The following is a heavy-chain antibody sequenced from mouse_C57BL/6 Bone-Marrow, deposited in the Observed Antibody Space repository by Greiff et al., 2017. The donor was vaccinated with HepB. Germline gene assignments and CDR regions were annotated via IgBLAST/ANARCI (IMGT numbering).Heavy chain of an antibody. V-gene: IGHV1-15*01. CDR2: IDPETGGT. CDR3: TRDPYYYGSSYRFDY. CDR1: GYTFTDYE. J-gene: IGHJ2*01. Sequence: VQLQQSGAELVRPGASVTLSCKASGYTFTDYEMHWVKQTPVHGLEWIGAIDPETGGTAYNQKFKGKAILTADKSSSTAYMELRSLTSEDSAVYYCTRDPYYYGSSYRFDYWGQGTTLTVSS. D-gene: IGHD1-1*01.